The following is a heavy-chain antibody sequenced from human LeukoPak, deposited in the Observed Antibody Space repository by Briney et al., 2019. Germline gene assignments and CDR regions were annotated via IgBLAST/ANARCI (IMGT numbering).Heavy chain of an antibody. J-gene: IGHJ4*02. CDR1: GFTFSSYS. V-gene: IGHV3-48*02. D-gene: IGHD4-23*01. CDR3: AFRHDYGGNFLGVYYFDY. Sequence: PGGPLSLLCAASGFTFSSYSVNWVRQAPGKGLEWVSYISSSSSTIYYADSVKGRFTISRDNAKNSLYLQVNSLRDEDTTVYYCAFRHDYGGNFLGVYYFDYWGEGTPVTVSS. CDR2: ISSSSSTI.